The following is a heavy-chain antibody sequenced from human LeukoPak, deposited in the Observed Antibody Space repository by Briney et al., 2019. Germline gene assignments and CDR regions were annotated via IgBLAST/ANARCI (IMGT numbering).Heavy chain of an antibody. Sequence: SETLSLTCTVSGGSISSSSYYWGWIRQPPGKGLEWIGSIYYSGSTYYNPSLKSRVTISVDTSKNQFSLKLSSVTAADTAVYYCARDIVVVPAAIGRAPPRFDYWGQGTLVTVSS. CDR1: GGSISSSSYY. D-gene: IGHD2-2*02. J-gene: IGHJ4*02. CDR3: ARDIVVVPAAIGRAPPRFDY. CDR2: IYYSGST. V-gene: IGHV4-39*07.